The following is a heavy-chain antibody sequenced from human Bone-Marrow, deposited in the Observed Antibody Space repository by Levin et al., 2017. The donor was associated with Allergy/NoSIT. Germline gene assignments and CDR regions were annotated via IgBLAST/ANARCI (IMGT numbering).Heavy chain of an antibody. CDR1: GDSIRRSIYY. CDR3: ARGRYTYGDSCLDY. Sequence: SETLSLTCNVSGDSIRRSIYYWGWIRQPPGKGLEWIGTVYYSGTTHYNPSLKSRVTISVDRSKSQFSLRLTSVTAADTAVYYCARGRYTYGDSCLDYWGRGTLVTDSA. D-gene: IGHD5-18*01. J-gene: IGHJ4*02. CDR2: VYYSGTT. V-gene: IGHV4-39*01.